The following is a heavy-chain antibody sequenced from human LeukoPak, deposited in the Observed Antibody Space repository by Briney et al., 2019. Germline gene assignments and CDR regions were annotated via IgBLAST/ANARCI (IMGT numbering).Heavy chain of an antibody. CDR3: ARRATVTKYYFDY. J-gene: IGHJ4*02. V-gene: IGHV4-39*07. D-gene: IGHD4-17*01. CDR2: IYYSGNT. CDR1: GGSISSTTYY. Sequence: SETLSLTCIVSGGSISSTTYYWGWIRQPPGKRLEWIGSIYYSGNTYYNPSLKSRVTVSVDTSKNQFSLKLSSVTAADTAVYYCARRATVTKYYFDYWGQGTLVTVSS.